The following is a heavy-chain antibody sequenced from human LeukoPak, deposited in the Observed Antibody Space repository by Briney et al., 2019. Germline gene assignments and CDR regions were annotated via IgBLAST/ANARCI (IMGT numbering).Heavy chain of an antibody. V-gene: IGHV3-30*18. Sequence: GGPLRLSCAASGFTFSRYGMHWVRQAPGKGLEWVAVISYDGSKKYYADSVKGRFTISRYNSKNTLYLQMNNMRAEDTAVYYRAKESPGGLRLGYFYYWGQGTLVTVSS. CDR3: AKESPGGLRLGYFYY. CDR1: GFTFSRYG. CDR2: ISYDGSKK. J-gene: IGHJ4*02. D-gene: IGHD5-12*01.